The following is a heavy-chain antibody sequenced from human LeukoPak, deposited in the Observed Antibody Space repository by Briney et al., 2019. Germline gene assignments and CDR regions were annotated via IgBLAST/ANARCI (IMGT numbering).Heavy chain of an antibody. CDR3: AKRLRFAGGAYFDH. D-gene: IGHD3-16*01. CDR1: GYSFTRYW. CDR2: IYPGDSDT. Sequence: GESLKISCKGSGYSFTRYWIGWVRQMPGKGLEWMGIIYPGDSDTAYSPSFQGQVTISADKSISTAYLQWSSLKASDTAIYYCAKRLRFAGGAYFDHWGQGTLVTVSS. V-gene: IGHV5-51*01. J-gene: IGHJ4*02.